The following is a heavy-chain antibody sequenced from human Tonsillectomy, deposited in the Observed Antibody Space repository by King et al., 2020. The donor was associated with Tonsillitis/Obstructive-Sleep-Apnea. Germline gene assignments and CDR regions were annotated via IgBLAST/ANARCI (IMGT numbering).Heavy chain of an antibody. D-gene: IGHD2-2*01. J-gene: IGHJ4*02. CDR3: AKDIREYCSGITCYSIDY. Sequence: EVQLVESGGGVVQPGGSLRLSCAASGFTFDDYAMYWVRQGPGKGLEWVSLISGDGYTTYYADSVKGRFTISRDNSKSSLYLQMNSLRTEDTALYYCAKDIREYCSGITCYSIDYWGQGTLVTVSS. CDR2: ISGDGYTT. V-gene: IGHV3-43*02. CDR1: GFTFDDYA.